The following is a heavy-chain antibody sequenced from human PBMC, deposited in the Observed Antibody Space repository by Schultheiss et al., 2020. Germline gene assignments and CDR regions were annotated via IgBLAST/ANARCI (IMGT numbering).Heavy chain of an antibody. CDR1: FFPFSSYV. J-gene: IGHJ4*02. V-gene: IGHV3-30*18. CDR2: ISYDGSNP. CDR3: AKEGRSCYYDFDY. D-gene: IGHD3-22*01. Sequence: SLKISCAPSFFPFSSYVMHWVRQAPVTFLSWVSVISYDGSNPYSSDSVKGRFTISRDNSKNTLYLQMNSLRAEDTAVYYCAKEGRSCYYDFDYWGQGTLVTVSS.